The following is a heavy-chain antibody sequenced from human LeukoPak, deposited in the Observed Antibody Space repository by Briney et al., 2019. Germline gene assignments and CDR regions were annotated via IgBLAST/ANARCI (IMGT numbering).Heavy chain of an antibody. Sequence: GGSLRLSCAASGFTFSDYYMSWIRQAPGKGLEWVSYISSSGSTIYYADSVKGRFTISRDNSKNTLYLQMNSLRAEDTAVYYCAKADDSSGYLDYWGQGTLVTVSS. CDR1: GFTFSDYY. CDR2: ISSSGSTI. V-gene: IGHV3-11*01. D-gene: IGHD3-22*01. J-gene: IGHJ4*02. CDR3: AKADDSSGYLDY.